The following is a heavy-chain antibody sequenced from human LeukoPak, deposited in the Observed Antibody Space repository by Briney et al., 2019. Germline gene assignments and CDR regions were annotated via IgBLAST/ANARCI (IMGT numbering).Heavy chain of an antibody. CDR1: GGSISSSRYY. CDR2: IYNSGST. V-gene: IGHV4-39*01. CDR3: ARKGGASIAVAGYYDF. J-gene: IGHJ4*02. Sequence: SETLSLTCTVSGGSISSSRYYWGWIRQPPGKGLEWIGNIYNSGSTYYNPSLKSRVTISVDTSKNQFSLKLSSVTAADTAIYFCARKGGASIAVAGYYDFWGQGILVTVSS. D-gene: IGHD6-19*01.